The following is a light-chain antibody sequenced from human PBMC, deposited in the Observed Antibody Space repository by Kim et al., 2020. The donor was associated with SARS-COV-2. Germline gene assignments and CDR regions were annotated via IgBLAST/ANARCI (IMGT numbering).Light chain of an antibody. V-gene: IGKV3-11*01. Sequence: EIVLTQSPATLSLSPGERATLSCRASQSVSIYLAWYQQKPGQAPRLLIYDASNRATGIPARFTGSGSGTDFTLTISSLEPEDVAVYFCQQRNNWPLTFGGGTKLEIK. CDR2: DAS. CDR3: QQRNNWPLT. J-gene: IGKJ4*01. CDR1: QSVSIY.